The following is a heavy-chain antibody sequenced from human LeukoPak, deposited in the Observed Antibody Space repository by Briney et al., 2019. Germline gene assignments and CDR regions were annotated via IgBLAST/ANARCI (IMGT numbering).Heavy chain of an antibody. D-gene: IGHD6-6*01. CDR3: ARLARQGGFDY. Sequence: SETLSLTCGVSGGSFSGYYWSWIRQPPGKGLEWIGEINDSGSTKYNPSLKRRVTISIDTSKNQFSLKLSSVTAADTAVYYCARLARQGGFDYWGQGTLVTVSS. CDR2: INDSGST. CDR1: GGSFSGYY. J-gene: IGHJ4*02. V-gene: IGHV4-34*01.